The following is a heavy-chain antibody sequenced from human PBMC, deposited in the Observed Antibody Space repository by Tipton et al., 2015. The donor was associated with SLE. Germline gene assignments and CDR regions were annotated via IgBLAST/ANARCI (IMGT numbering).Heavy chain of an antibody. CDR3: AASSLTTFDDDDAFDI. V-gene: IGHV3-74*01. D-gene: IGHD2/OR15-2a*01. CDR2: INSDGSST. Sequence: GSLRLSCAASGFIFSSYWMHWVRQPPGKGLVWVSRINSDGSSTSYADSVKGRFTISRDNAKNTLYLQMNSLRAEDTAVYYCAASSLTTFDDDDAFDIWGQGTMVTVSS. CDR1: GFIFSSYW. J-gene: IGHJ3*02.